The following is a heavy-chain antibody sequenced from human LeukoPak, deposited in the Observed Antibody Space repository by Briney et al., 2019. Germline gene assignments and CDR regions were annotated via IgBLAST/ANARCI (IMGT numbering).Heavy chain of an antibody. V-gene: IGHV4-59*01. CDR1: GDSITRYY. J-gene: IGHJ4*02. CDR3: ASGGGWNDKFNY. Sequence: PSETLSPTCTVSGDSITRYYWSWIRQPPGKGLEWIAYIYHSGSTNYNPSLKSRVTMSVDTSKNQFSLSLNSVTAADTAVYYCASGGGWNDKFNYWGQGTLVTVSS. CDR2: IYHSGST. D-gene: IGHD1-1*01.